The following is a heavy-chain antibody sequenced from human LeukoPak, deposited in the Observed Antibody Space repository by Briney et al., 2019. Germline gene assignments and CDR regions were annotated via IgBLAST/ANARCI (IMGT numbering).Heavy chain of an antibody. J-gene: IGHJ4*02. D-gene: IGHD4-11*01. CDR2: INHSGST. Sequence: SETLSLTCAVYGGSFSSYYWSWIRQPPGKGLEWIGEINHSGSTIYNPSLKSRVTISVDTSKNQFSLQLGSVTAADTAVYYCARHIIYSKKPSFDHWGQGTLVTVSS. CDR3: ARHIIYSKKPSFDH. CDR1: GGSFSSYY. V-gene: IGHV4-34*01.